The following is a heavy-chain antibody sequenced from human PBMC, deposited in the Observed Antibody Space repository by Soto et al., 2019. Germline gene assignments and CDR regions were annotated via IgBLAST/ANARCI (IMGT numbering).Heavy chain of an antibody. CDR1: GGTFSSYT. CDR3: ARDGSGSGWWRWFDP. V-gene: IGHV1-69*04. J-gene: IGHJ5*02. D-gene: IGHD6-19*01. Sequence: SVKVSCKASGGTFSSYTISWVRQAPGQGLEWMGRIIANLGITNYAQKLQGRVTITTDTSTSTAYMELRSLRSDDTAVYYCARDGSGSGWWRWFDPWGQGTLVTVSS. CDR2: IIANLGIT.